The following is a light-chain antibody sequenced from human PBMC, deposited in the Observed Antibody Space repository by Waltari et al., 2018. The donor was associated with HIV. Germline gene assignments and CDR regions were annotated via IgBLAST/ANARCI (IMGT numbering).Light chain of an antibody. CDR1: QSVSNS. CDR2: DAS. J-gene: IGKJ2*01. V-gene: IGKV3-11*01. CDR3: QQRTNWPT. Sequence: EIVLTQSPATLSLSPGERATLSCRASQSVSNSLAWYQHKPGQAPGLLIYDASSRATGIPARFSGSGSGTDFTLTISSLEPEDFGVYYCQQRTNWPTFGQGTKLEIK.